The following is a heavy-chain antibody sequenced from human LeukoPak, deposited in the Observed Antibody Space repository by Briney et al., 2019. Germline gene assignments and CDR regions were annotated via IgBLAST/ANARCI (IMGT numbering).Heavy chain of an antibody. Sequence: SETLSLTCTVSGGSISSSSYYWGWIRQPPGKGLEWIGSIYYSGSTYYNPSLKSRVTISVDTSKNQFSLKLSSVTAADTAVYYCARDSTTRYCSSTSCDKGIDYWGQGTLVTVSS. CDR2: IYYSGST. J-gene: IGHJ4*02. V-gene: IGHV4-39*07. D-gene: IGHD2-2*02. CDR3: ARDSTTRYCSSTSCDKGIDY. CDR1: GGSISSSSYY.